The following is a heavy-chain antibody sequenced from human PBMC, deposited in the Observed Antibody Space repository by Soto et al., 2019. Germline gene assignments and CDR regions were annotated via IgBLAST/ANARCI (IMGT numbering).Heavy chain of an antibody. CDR2: IKGKPDGGAT. Sequence: GESLKISCAASGITFNTAWLTWVRQAPRKGLEWVGRIKGKPDGGATDYAAPVEGRFTISRDDSQNTVFLQMNSLKTDDTAVYYCTAGSPFNYWGPGTLVTVSS. CDR1: GITFNTAW. CDR3: TAGSPFNY. J-gene: IGHJ4*02. V-gene: IGHV3-15*01.